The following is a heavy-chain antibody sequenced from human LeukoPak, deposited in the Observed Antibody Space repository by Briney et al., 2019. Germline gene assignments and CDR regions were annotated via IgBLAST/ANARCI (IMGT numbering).Heavy chain of an antibody. V-gene: IGHV3-30-3*01. CDR3: ARLWIVPVGGVAFDI. Sequence: PGRSLRLSCAASGFTFSSYAMHWVRRAPGKALEWVATISSDGGNRYYSDSVKGRFTISRDNSKNTLYLQMNSLRAEDTAVYYCARLWIVPVGGVAFDIWGQGTMVTVSS. D-gene: IGHD2-2*03. CDR1: GFTFSSYA. J-gene: IGHJ3*02. CDR2: ISSDGGNR.